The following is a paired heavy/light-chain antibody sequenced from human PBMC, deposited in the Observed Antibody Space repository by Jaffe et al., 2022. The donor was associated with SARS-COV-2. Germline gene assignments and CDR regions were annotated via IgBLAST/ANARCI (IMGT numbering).Heavy chain of an antibody. CDR3: ARDYIIGGMDV. CDR1: GRSITSYY. Sequence: QVQLQESGPGLVKPSETLSLICTVSGRSITSYYWTWIRQPPGKGLEWIGNIYDGGSTNYNPSLKSRVIISVEMSKNQFSLRLSSMTAADTAVYYCARDYIIGGMDVWGQGTTVTVSS. J-gene: IGHJ6*02. V-gene: IGHV4-59*01. CDR2: IYDGGST.
Light chain of an antibody. J-gene: IGLJ7*01. CDR3: AAWDDSLNGPV. V-gene: IGLV1-44*01. Sequence: QSVLAQPPSASGTPGQRVTISCSGSGSNIGSNSVNWYQQLPGTAPKLLIYSNNQRPSGVPDRISGSKSGTSASLAISGLQSEDEADYYCAAWDDSLNGPVFGGGTQLTVL. CDR2: SNN. CDR1: GSNIGSNS.